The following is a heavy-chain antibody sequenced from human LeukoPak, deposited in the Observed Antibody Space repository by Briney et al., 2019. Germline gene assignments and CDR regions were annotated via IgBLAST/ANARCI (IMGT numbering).Heavy chain of an antibody. CDR2: ISSSSSYI. D-gene: IGHD4-17*01. J-gene: IGHJ6*02. Sequence: GGSLRLSCAASGFTFSSYSMNWVRQAPGKGLEWVSSISSSSSYIYYADSVKGRFTISRDNAKNSLYLQMNSLRAEDTAVYYCARDNYDYGDYGSYYGMDVWGQGTTVTVPS. CDR3: ARDNYDYGDYGSYYGMDV. CDR1: GFTFSSYS. V-gene: IGHV3-21*01.